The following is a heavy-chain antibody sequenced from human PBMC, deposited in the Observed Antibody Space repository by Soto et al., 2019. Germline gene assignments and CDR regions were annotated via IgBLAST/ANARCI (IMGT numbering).Heavy chain of an antibody. CDR3: AKGNLYNFFSGSDY. V-gene: IGHV3-23*01. D-gene: IGHD3-22*01. Sequence: GGSLRLSCAASGFSVSSQGMTWVRQAPGKGLEWVSVISTSGKDTFYADSVKGRFTISRDNSNNVLYLQMNSLRAEDTAIYYCAKGNLYNFFSGSDYWGQGTLVTVSS. CDR1: GFSVSSQG. CDR2: ISTSGKDT. J-gene: IGHJ4*02.